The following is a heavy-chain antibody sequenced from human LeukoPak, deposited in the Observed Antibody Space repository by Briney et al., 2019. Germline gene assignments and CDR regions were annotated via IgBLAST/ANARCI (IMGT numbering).Heavy chain of an antibody. J-gene: IGHJ4*01. Sequence: GGSLRLSCAASGFTFSDYWMLWVRQAPGKGPEWVGNIRDDGSEKNYVDPVKGRFTISRDNAQMSLFLQMNSLRVDDTAVYYCATERKAGSWDPRFNYGGQGTLVTGSS. CDR1: GFTFSDYW. CDR3: ATERKAGSWDPRFNY. D-gene: IGHD1-14*01. V-gene: IGHV3-7*04. CDR2: IRDDGSEK.